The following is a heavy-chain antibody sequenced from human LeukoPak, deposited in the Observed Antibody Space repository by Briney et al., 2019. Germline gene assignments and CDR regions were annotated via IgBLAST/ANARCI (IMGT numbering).Heavy chain of an antibody. CDR3: ARHGRRAYYFDY. CDR1: GFTFSSYD. Sequence: GGSLRLSCAASGFTFSSYDMNWVRQAPGKGLEWVSYISPSSTRIDYAASVRGRFTISRDNAKRSLYLQMSSLRAEDTAVYYCARHGRRAYYFDYWGQGTLVTVSS. J-gene: IGHJ4*02. CDR2: ISPSSTRI. D-gene: IGHD1-26*01. V-gene: IGHV3-48*04.